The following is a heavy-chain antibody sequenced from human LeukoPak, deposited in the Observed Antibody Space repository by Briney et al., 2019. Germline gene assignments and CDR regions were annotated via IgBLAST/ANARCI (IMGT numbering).Heavy chain of an antibody. D-gene: IGHD6-6*01. CDR1: GFTFSHYW. V-gene: IGHV3-7*01. J-gene: IGHJ2*01. CDR2: IKEDGSEK. CDR3: ARESIVAAGPPKNWYFDL. Sequence: GGSLRLSCAASGFTFSHYWMIWVRQAPGKGLEWVANIKEDGSEKYYVDSVKGRFTISRDNAKNSLYLQMNSLRAEDTAVYYCARESIVAAGPPKNWYFDLWGRGTLVTVSS.